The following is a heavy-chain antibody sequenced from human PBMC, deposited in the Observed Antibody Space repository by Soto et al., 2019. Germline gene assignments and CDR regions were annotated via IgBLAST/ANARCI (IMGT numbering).Heavy chain of an antibody. CDR1: GFTFSSYS. V-gene: IGHV3-48*01. Sequence: EVKLVESRGGLVQPGGSLRLSCAASGFTFSSYSMNWVRQAPGKGLEWVSYISSSSSTIYYADSVKGRFTISRDNAKNSLYLQMNSLRAEDTAVYYCARHPERIAEIGWFDPWGQGTQVTVSS. CDR2: ISSSSSTI. J-gene: IGHJ5*02. D-gene: IGHD6-13*01. CDR3: ARHPERIAEIGWFDP.